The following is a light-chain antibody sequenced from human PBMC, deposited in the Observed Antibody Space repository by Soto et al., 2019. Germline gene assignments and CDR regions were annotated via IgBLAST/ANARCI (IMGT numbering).Light chain of an antibody. CDR2: AAS. CDR1: RSVDTD. J-gene: IGKJ1*01. Sequence: ELLMTQSPATLSVSPGASATLSCRASRSVDTDLAWYQQKPGQAPRLLIYAASTRATGIPARFSGSGSGTEFTLTISSLQSEDFAVYYGQQYNNWPPWTFGQGTKVDIK. V-gene: IGKV3-15*01. CDR3: QQYNNWPPWT.